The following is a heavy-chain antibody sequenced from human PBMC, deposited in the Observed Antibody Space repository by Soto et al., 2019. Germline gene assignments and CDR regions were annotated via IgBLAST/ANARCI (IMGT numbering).Heavy chain of an antibody. V-gene: IGHV4-59*08. CDR3: ARLNGYCVSTNCHGYYGMDV. J-gene: IGHJ6*02. CDR2: IYYSEST. D-gene: IGHD2-2*03. CDR1: GGSISSYY. Sequence: SETLSLTCTVSGGSISSYYWSWIRQPPGKGLEWIGYIYYSESTNYNPSLMSRVTISVDTSKNEFSLRLSSVTAADTAVYYCARLNGYCVSTNCHGYYGMDVWGQGTTVTVSS.